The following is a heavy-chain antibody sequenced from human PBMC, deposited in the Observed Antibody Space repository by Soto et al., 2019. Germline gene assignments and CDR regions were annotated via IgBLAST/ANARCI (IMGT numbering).Heavy chain of an antibody. CDR1: GGTFSSYA. Sequence: SVKVSCKASGGTFSSYAISWVRQAPGQGLEWMGGIIPIFGTANYAQKFQGRVTITADESTSTAYMELSSLRSEDTAVYYCASLVYGSGTSDAFDIWGQGTMVTVS. J-gene: IGHJ3*02. D-gene: IGHD3-10*01. CDR3: ASLVYGSGTSDAFDI. CDR2: IIPIFGTA. V-gene: IGHV1-69*13.